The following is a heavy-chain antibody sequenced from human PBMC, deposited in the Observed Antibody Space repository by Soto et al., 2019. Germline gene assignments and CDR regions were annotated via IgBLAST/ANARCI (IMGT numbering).Heavy chain of an antibody. Sequence: GASVKVSCKASGYTFTSYDINWVRQATGQGLEWMGWMNPNSGNTGYAQKFQGRVTMTRNTSISTAYMELSSLRSEDTAVYYCARGLSLYSSSGHDAFDIWGQGTMVTVSS. CDR3: ARGLSLYSSSGHDAFDI. D-gene: IGHD6-6*01. CDR2: MNPNSGNT. J-gene: IGHJ3*02. CDR1: GYTFTSYD. V-gene: IGHV1-8*01.